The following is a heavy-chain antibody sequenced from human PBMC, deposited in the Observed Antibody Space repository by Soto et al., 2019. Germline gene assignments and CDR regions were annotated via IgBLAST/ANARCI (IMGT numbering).Heavy chain of an antibody. J-gene: IGHJ6*02. V-gene: IGHV3-33*01. CDR2: IWYDGSNK. D-gene: IGHD3-10*01. CDR1: GFTFSSYG. CDR3: ARDGLGFGELFTAPYGSYGMDV. Sequence: GSLRLSCAASGFTFSSYGMHWVRQAPGKGLEWVAVIWYDGSNKYYADSVKGRFTISRDNSKNTLYLQMNSLRAEDTAVYYCARDGLGFGELFTAPYGSYGMDVWGQGTTVTVSS.